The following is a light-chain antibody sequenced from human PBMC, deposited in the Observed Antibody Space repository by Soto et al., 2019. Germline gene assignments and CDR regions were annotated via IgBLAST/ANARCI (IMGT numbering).Light chain of an antibody. V-gene: IGKV3-11*01. CDR1: QSISTY. J-gene: IGKJ4*01. CDR2: DAS. Sequence: EVVLTQSPATLSLSPGERATLSCTASQSISTYLTWYQHKPGQAPRLLLYDASSRAPGVPARCSGSGSGTDFTLTISSLEPEDFAVYYCQQRRNWPQLTFGVGPKVEIK. CDR3: QQRRNWPQLT.